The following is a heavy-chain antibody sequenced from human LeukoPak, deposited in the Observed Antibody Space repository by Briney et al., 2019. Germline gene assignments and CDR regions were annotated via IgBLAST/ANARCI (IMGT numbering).Heavy chain of an antibody. CDR3: ARLHPRELLVDY. CDR2: IYYSGST. Sequence: SQTLSLTCTVSGGSISSGGYYWSWIRQHPGKGLEWIGYIYYSGSTYYNPSLKSRVTISVDTSKNQFSLKLSSVTAADTAVYYCARLHPRELLVDYWGQGTLVTVSS. J-gene: IGHJ4*02. V-gene: IGHV4-31*03. CDR1: GGSISSGGYY. D-gene: IGHD1-26*01.